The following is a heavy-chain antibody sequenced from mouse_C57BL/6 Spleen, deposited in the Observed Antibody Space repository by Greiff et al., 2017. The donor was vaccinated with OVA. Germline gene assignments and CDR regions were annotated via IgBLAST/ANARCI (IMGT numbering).Heavy chain of an antibody. V-gene: IGHV3-6*01. CDR2: ISYDGSN. CDR1: GYSITSGYY. CDR3: AIADGTYFDY. J-gene: IGHJ2*01. Sequence: EVHLVESGPGLVKPSQSLSLTCSVTGYSITSGYYWNWIRQFPGNKLEWMGYISYDGSNNYNPSLKNRISITRDTSKNQFFLKLNSVTTEDTATYYCAIADGTYFDYWGQGTTLTVSS. D-gene: IGHD2-1*01.